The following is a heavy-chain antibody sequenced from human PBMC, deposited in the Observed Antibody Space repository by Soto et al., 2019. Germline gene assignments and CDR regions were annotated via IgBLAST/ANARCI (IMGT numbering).Heavy chain of an antibody. CDR3: AREVFYGRKQYYYYRTHV. V-gene: IGHV4-61*01. CDR2: IYYSGTT. Sequence: LPETLFLTCTFSGGSVSSDNNNWSCIRQAPGTKQEWIGYIYYSGTTNYNPSLKSRVTISVDTSKNQFSLKLSSVTAADTVVFYCAREVFYGRKQYYYYRTHVWCQG. J-gene: IGHJ6*02. CDR1: GGSVSSDNNN. D-gene: IGHD2-15*01.